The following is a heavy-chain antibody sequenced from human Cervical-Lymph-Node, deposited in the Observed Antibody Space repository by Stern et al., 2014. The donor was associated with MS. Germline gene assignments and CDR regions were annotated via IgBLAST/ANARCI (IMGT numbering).Heavy chain of an antibody. J-gene: IGHJ5*02. D-gene: IGHD6-13*01. V-gene: IGHV1-69*01. CDR2: IFPVFGTP. Sequence: VQLVQSGAEVTKPGSSVKVSCKASGGTFSKFASSWVRQAPGQGLEWMGGIFPVFGTPTYAQEFRGRVTIPADVSTSTVYMELSSLRSDDTAVYYCALSSETSDRWYSLGYDLWGQGTLVTVSS. CDR1: GGTFSKFA. CDR3: ALSSETSDRWYSLGYDL.